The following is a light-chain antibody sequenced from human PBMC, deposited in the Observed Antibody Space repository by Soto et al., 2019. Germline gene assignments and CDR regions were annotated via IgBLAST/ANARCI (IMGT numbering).Light chain of an antibody. V-gene: IGKV3-20*01. Sequence: EVVLTQSPGTLSLSPGERATLSCRASQSVTNNYFAWYQQKPGQSPRLLIFGSSDRATGIPDRFSGSGSGTDFTLTISRLEPEDFEVYYCQQYGSSPPYTFGQGTTLEIK. CDR1: QSVTNNY. CDR2: GSS. J-gene: IGKJ2*01. CDR3: QQYGSSPPYT.